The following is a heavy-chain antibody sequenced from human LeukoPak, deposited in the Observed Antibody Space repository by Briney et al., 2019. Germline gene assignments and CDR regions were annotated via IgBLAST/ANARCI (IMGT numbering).Heavy chain of an antibody. J-gene: IGHJ3*02. Sequence: GGSLRLSCAASGFTVSSNYMSWVRQAPGKGLEWVSVIYSGGSTYYADSVKGRITISRDNAKNSVSLYMSSLRAEDSAVYYCARPGITAFDIWGQGTMVTVSS. V-gene: IGHV3-53*01. CDR3: ARPGITAFDI. CDR2: IYSGGST. D-gene: IGHD3-10*01. CDR1: GFTVSSNY.